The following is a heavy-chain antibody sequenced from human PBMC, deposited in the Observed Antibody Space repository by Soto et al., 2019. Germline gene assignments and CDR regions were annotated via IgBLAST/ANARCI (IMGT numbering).Heavy chain of an antibody. V-gene: IGHV3-30-3*01. D-gene: IGHD2-2*01. Sequence: GGALRLSCAASGFTFRSYAMHWVRQAPGKGLEWVAVISYDGSNKYYADSVKGRFTISRDNSKNTLYLQMNSLRAEDTAVYYCAREDCSSTSCYYGMDVWGQGTTVTVS. CDR3: AREDCSSTSCYYGMDV. J-gene: IGHJ6*02. CDR2: ISYDGSNK. CDR1: GFTFRSYA.